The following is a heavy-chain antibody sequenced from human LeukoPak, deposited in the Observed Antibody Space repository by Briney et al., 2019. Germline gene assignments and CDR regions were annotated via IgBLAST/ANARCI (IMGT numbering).Heavy chain of an antibody. CDR2: IIPIFGTT. J-gene: IGHJ2*01. V-gene: IGHV1-69*13. CDR1: GGTFSSYA. Sequence: GASVKVSCKASGGTFSSYAISWVRQAPGQGLEWMGGIIPIFGTTNYAQKFQGRVTITADESTSTAYMELSSLRSEDTAVYYCARIPMVGFSSSSREWYFDLWGRGTLVTVSS. CDR3: ARIPMVGFSSSSREWYFDL. D-gene: IGHD6-6*01.